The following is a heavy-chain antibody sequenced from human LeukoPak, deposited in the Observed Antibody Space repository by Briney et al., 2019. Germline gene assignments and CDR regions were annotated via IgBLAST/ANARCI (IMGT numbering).Heavy chain of an antibody. D-gene: IGHD3-22*01. V-gene: IGHV3-21*04. CDR2: ISSSSSYI. Sequence: PGGSLRLSCAASGFTFSSYSMNWVRQAPGKGLEWVSSISSSSSYIYYADSVKGRFTISRDNAKNSLYLQMNSLRAEDTAVYYCATSEGYDTSMVAYWGQGTLVTVSS. J-gene: IGHJ4*02. CDR1: GFTFSSYS. CDR3: ATSEGYDTSMVAY.